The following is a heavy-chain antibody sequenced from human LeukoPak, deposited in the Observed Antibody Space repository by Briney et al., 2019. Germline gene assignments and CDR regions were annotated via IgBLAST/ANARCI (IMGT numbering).Heavy chain of an antibody. Sequence: ASVKVSCKASGYTFTGYYMRWVRRAPGQGLEWMGWINPNSGGTNYAQKFQGWVTMTRDTSIRTAYMELRRLRSDDTAVYYCASGPLRNWFDPWGQGTLITVSS. J-gene: IGHJ5*02. CDR1: GYTFTGYY. V-gene: IGHV1-2*04. CDR3: ASGPLRNWFDP. CDR2: INPNSGGT.